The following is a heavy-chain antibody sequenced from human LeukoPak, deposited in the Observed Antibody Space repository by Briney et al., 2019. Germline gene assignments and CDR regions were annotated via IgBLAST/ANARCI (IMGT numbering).Heavy chain of an antibody. CDR1: GGSISSGGYY. J-gene: IGHJ5*02. Sequence: SETLSLTCTVSGGSISSGGYYWSWIRQPPGKGLEWIGYIYHSGSTYYNPSLKSRVTISVDRSKNQFSLKLSSVTAADTAVYYCARGEIRTDYDYSSYNWFDPWGQGTLVSVSS. CDR3: ARGEIRTDYDYSSYNWFDP. D-gene: IGHD2-15*01. V-gene: IGHV4-30-2*01. CDR2: IYHSGST.